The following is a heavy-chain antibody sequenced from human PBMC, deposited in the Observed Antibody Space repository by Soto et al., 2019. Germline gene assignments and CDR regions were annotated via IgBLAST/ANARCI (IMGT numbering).Heavy chain of an antibody. D-gene: IGHD5-12*01. J-gene: IGHJ5*02. V-gene: IGHV4-34*01. CDR3: ARVSRSEWLRFKSWFDP. CDR2: INHSGST. CDR1: GGSFSGYY. Sequence: QVQLQQWGAGLLKPSETLSLTCAVYGGSFSGYYWSWIRQPPGKGLEWIGEINHSGSTNYNPSLKSRVTISVDTSKNQFSLKLSSVTAADTAVYYCARVSRSEWLRFKSWFDPWGQGTLVTVSS.